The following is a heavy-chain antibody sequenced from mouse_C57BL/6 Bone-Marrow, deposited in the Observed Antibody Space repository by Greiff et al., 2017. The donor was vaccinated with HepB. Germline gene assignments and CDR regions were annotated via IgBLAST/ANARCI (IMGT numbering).Heavy chain of an antibody. Sequence: EVKVEESGGGLVQPGGSMKLSCVASGFTFSNYWMNWVRQSPEKGLEWVAQIRLKSDNYATHYAESVKGRFTISRDDSKSSVYLQMNNLRAEDTGMYYCAVFRRRFAYWGQGTLVTVSS. CDR2: IRLKSDNYAT. CDR3: AVFRRRFAY. J-gene: IGHJ3*01. CDR1: GFTFSNYW. V-gene: IGHV6-3*01.